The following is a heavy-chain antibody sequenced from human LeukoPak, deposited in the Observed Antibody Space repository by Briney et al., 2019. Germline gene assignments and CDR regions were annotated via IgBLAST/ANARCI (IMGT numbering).Heavy chain of an antibody. CDR3: ARDLGRFDH. CDR2: IRYDGSNK. J-gene: IGHJ5*02. CDR1: GFTFSSYG. Sequence: GGSLRLSCAASGFTFSSYGMHWVRQAPGKGLEWVAFIRYDGSNKYYADSVKGRFTISRDNAKNSLYLQMNSLRAEDTAVYYCARDLGRFDHWGQGTLVAVSS. V-gene: IGHV3-30*02.